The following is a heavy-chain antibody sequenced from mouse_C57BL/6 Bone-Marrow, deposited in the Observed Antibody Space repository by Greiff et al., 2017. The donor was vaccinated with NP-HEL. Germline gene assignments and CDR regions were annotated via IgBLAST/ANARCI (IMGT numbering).Heavy chain of an antibody. Sequence: EVKLQESGGGLVQPKGSLKLSCAASGFSFNTYAMNWVRQAPGKGLEWVARIRSKSNNYATYYADSVKDRFTISRDDSESMLYLQMNNLKTEDTAMDCCVRHGPLGVHFDVWGTGTTVTVSS. D-gene: IGHD2-10*02. CDR2: IRSKSNNYAT. J-gene: IGHJ1*03. V-gene: IGHV10-1*01. CDR1: GFSFNTYA. CDR3: VRHGPLGVHFDV.